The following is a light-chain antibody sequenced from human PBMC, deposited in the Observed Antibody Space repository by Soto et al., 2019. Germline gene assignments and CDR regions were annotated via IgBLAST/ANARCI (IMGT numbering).Light chain of an antibody. CDR3: QQYNPYSRT. CDR2: KAS. J-gene: IGKJ1*01. CDR1: QSISNW. Sequence: DIQMTQSPSTLCASXGDRVTITXXASQSISNWLAWYQQKPGKAPKLLIYKASSLQSGVPSRFSGSGSGTDFTLTISSLQPDDFAMYYCQQYNPYSRTFGQGTKVDIK. V-gene: IGKV1-5*03.